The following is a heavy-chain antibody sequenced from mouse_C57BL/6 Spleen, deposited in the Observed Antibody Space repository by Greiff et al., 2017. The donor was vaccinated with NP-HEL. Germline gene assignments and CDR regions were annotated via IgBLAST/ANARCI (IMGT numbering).Heavy chain of an antibody. Sequence: QVQLQQPGAELVRPGSSVKLSCKASGYTFTSYWMHWVKQRPIQGLEWIGNIDPSDSETHYNQKFKDKATLTVDKSSSTAYLQLSRLTSEDSAVYYCARGGGGYFDYWGQGTTLTVSS. J-gene: IGHJ2*01. V-gene: IGHV1-52*01. CDR2: IDPSDSET. CDR3: ARGGGGYFDY. CDR1: GYTFTSYW.